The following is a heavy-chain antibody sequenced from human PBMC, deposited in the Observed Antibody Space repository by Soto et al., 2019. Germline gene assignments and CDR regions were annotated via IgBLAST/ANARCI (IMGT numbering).Heavy chain of an antibody. J-gene: IGHJ4*02. CDR1: GITNTNTD. V-gene: IGHV1-58*01. D-gene: IGHD6-19*01. Sequence: ASGKVTCKDSGITNTNTDLTWGRQSCGQKQKWIGWIVVGSGNTNYAQKFQERVTITRDMSTSTAYMELSSLRSEDTAVYYCAADFLSGIAVAGTRSCYFYYWGQGTLDTVSS. CDR3: AADFLSGIAVAGTRSCYFYY. CDR2: IVVGSGNT.